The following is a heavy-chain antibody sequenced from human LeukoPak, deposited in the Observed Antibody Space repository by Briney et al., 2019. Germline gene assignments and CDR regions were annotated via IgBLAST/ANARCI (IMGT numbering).Heavy chain of an antibody. CDR1: GGSFSGYY. D-gene: IGHD2-2*01. CDR3: ARDRASWAESYFDY. Sequence: SETLSLTCAVYGGSFSGYYWSWIRQPPGKGLEWIGEINHSGSTNYNPSLKSRVTISVDTSKNQFSLKLSSVTAADTAVYYCARDRASWAESYFDYWGQGTLVTVSS. V-gene: IGHV4-34*01. CDR2: INHSGST. J-gene: IGHJ4*02.